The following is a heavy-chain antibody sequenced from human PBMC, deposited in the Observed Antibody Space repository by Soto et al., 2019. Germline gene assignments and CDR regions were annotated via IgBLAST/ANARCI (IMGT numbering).Heavy chain of an antibody. V-gene: IGHV4-31*03. CDR2: IYYSGST. CDR1: GGSISSGGYY. CDR3: ARDRNQYYFDY. Sequence: SETLSLTCTVSGGSISSGGYYWSWIRQHPGKGLEWIGYIYYSGSTYYNPSLKSRVTISVDTSKNQFSLKLSSVTAADTAVYYCARDRNQYYFDYWGQGTLVTVSS. J-gene: IGHJ4*02.